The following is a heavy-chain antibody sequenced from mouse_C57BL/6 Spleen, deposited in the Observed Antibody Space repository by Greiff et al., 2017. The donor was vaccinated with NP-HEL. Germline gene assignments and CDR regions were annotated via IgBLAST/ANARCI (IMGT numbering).Heavy chain of an antibody. Sequence: EVQLQESGAELVKPGASVKLSCTASGFNIKDYYMHWVKQRTEQGLEWIGRIDPEDGETKYAPKFQGKATITADTSSNTAYLQLSSLTSEDTAVYYCVTTVVATDYAMDYWGQGTSVTVSS. J-gene: IGHJ4*01. V-gene: IGHV14-2*01. CDR2: IDPEDGET. CDR1: GFNIKDYY. D-gene: IGHD1-1*01. CDR3: VTTVVATDYAMDY.